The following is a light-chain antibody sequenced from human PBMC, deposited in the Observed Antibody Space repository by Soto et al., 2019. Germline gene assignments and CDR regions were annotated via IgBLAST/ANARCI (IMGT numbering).Light chain of an antibody. V-gene: IGLV2-23*01. CDR1: RNDVGSYNL. CDR2: EGN. Sequence: QSVLTQPASVSGSPGQSITISCTGSRNDVGSYNLVSWYQQHPGKAPKLMLYEGNKRPSGVSNRFSGSKSGNTASLTISGLQAEDEADYFCCIYAGSNSYLFGTGTKLTVL. CDR3: CIYAGSNSYL. J-gene: IGLJ1*01.